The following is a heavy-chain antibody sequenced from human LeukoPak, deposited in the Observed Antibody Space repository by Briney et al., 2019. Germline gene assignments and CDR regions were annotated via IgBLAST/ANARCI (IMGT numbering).Heavy chain of an antibody. CDR3: ARDDCSSTSCFYIY. V-gene: IGHV3-48*04. CDR2: ISSSSGTM. Sequence: GGSLRLSCAASGFTFSDYTMNWVRQAPGKGLEWVSYISSSSGTMYYADSVKGRFTISRDNAKNSLYLQMNSLRVDDTAVYYCARDDCSSTSCFYIYWGQGTQVTVSS. J-gene: IGHJ4*02. CDR1: GFTFSDYT. D-gene: IGHD2-2*01.